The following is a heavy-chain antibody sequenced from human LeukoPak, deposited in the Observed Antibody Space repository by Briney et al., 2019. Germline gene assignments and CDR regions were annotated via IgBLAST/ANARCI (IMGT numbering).Heavy chain of an antibody. Sequence: SETLSLTCTVSGGSISTFYWNWIRQPPGKGLEWIGYIYHSGDTRYNPPLKSRVTISVDTSKSQFSLKVSSVTAADTAVYYCARGGYSGSDWTTWGQGTLVTVSS. CDR3: ARGGYSGSDWTT. J-gene: IGHJ5*02. CDR2: IYHSGDT. V-gene: IGHV4-59*01. CDR1: GGSISTFY. D-gene: IGHD5-12*01.